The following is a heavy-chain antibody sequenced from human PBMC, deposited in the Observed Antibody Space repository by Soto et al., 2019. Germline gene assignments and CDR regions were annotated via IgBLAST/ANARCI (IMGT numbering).Heavy chain of an antibody. J-gene: IGHJ5*02. CDR2: ISYDGSNK. D-gene: IGHD3-9*01. CDR1: GFTFSSYA. CDR3: ARDNSYADYDILTGPDNWFDP. V-gene: IGHV3-30-3*01. Sequence: QVQLVESGGGVVQPGRSLRLSCAASGFTFSSYAMHWVRQAPGKGLEWVAVISYDGSNKYYADSVKGRFTISRDNSKNTLYLQMNSLRAEDTAVYYCARDNSYADYDILTGPDNWFDPWGQRTLVTVSS.